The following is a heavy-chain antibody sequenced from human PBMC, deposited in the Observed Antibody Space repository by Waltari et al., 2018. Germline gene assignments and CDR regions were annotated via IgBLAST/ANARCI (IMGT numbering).Heavy chain of an antibody. D-gene: IGHD3-22*01. CDR1: GFAFCSYH. CDR3: ASVDSSAFSRSFDY. CDR2: ISSSSTYI. J-gene: IGHJ4*02. V-gene: IGHV3-21*02. Sequence: QLVESGGGLVKPGGSLRLSCAASGFAFCSYHMNWVRQAPGKGLEWVSSISSSSTYIYYADSVKGRFTVSRDNAKNALFLQMSSLRVEDTAVYYCASVDSSAFSRSFDYWGLGTLVTVSS.